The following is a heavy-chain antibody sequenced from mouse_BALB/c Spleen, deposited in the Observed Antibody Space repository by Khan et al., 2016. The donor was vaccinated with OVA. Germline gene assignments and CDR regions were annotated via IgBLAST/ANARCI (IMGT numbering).Heavy chain of an antibody. CDR1: GYSITSDYA. CDR3: ARDGTRYNYAMDY. Sequence: VLLKQSGPGLVKPSQSLSLTCTFTGYSITSDYASNWIRQFPGNKLEWMGYISSSGSTNYNPALKSRISITRDTSKNQFFLQLNSVTTEDTATYYCARDGTRYNYAMDYWGQGTTGTVSS. CDR2: ISSSGST. D-gene: IGHD2-1*01. J-gene: IGHJ4*01. V-gene: IGHV3-2*02.